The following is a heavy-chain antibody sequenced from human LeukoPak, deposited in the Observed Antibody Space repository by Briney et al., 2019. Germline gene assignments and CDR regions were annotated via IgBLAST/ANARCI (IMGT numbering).Heavy chain of an antibody. J-gene: IGHJ4*02. V-gene: IGHV3-11*04. D-gene: IGHD3-10*01. CDR2: ISSGGTTI. CDR3: AGGWGYYGLGKKV. CDR1: GFTLSNYY. Sequence: GGSLRLSCAASGFTLSNYYMTWIRQAPGKGLEWVSYISSGGTTIYYADSVKGRFTISRDNAKNSLYLEMNSLGAEDTAVYYCAGGWGYYGLGKKVWGQGTLVTVS.